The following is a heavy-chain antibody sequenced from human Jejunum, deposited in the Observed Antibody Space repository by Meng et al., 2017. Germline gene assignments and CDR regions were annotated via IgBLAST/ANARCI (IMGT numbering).Heavy chain of an antibody. V-gene: IGHV3-48*03. CDR2: ITSSGSPI. CDR3: ARDLPDDFWSGCDH. J-gene: IGHJ5*02. Sequence: GESLKISCAASGFTFSNYEMNWVRQAPGKGLEWVSYITSSGSPIYYADSVKGRFTISRDNAKNSLYLQMDSLRAEDTAVYYCARDLPDDFWSGCDHWGQGTLVTVSS. D-gene: IGHD3-3*01. CDR1: GFTFSNYE.